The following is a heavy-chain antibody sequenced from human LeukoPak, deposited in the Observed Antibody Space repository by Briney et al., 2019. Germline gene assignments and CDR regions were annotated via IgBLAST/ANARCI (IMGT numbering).Heavy chain of an antibody. CDR1: GYTFTPQW. CDR2: IYPRDSDT. J-gene: IGHJ4*02. V-gene: IGHV5-51*01. D-gene: IGHD3-10*01. Sequence: GESLKISCEASGYTFTPQWIGWVRQMAGRGLEWVGIIYPRDSDTRYSPSFQGHVTISADTSINTAYLEWSSLEASDTAMYYCARHSDVIGAIWGQGTLVTVSS. CDR3: ARHSDVIGAI.